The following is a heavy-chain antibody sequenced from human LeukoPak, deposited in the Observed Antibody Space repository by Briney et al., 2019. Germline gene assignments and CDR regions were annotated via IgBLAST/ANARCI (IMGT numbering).Heavy chain of an antibody. J-gene: IGHJ6*02. CDR2: ISSNGGST. CDR1: GFTFSSYA. V-gene: IGHV3-64*01. D-gene: IGHD3-22*01. CDR3: ARSPYYYDSSGPGMDV. Sequence: GGSLRLSCAASGFTFSSYAMHWVRQAPGKGLEYVSAISSNGGSTYYANSVKGRFTISRDNSKNTLYLQMGSLRAEDMAVYYCARSPYYYDSSGPGMDVWGQGITVTVSS.